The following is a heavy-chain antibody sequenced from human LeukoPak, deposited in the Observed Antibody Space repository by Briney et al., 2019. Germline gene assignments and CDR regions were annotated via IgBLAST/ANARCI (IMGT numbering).Heavy chain of an antibody. D-gene: IGHD6-19*01. CDR3: TKAEVKNPTGGRWLE. J-gene: IGHJ4*02. CDR2: ISGSGGYT. V-gene: IGHV3-23*01. CDR1: GFTFSTYA. Sequence: GGSQRLSCAASGFTFSTYAMTWVRQAPGKGLESVSAISGSGGYTYYTDSVKGRFTISRDNSKNTLYLQMNSLRAEDTAIYYCTKAEVKNPTGGRWLEWGQGTLVTVSS.